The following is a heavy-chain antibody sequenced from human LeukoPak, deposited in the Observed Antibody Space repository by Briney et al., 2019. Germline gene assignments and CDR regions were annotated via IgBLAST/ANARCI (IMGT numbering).Heavy chain of an antibody. CDR2: ISGSGGST. D-gene: IGHD6-19*01. CDR1: GFTFSSYA. V-gene: IGHV3-23*01. J-gene: IGHJ6*03. CDR3: AKGDSSGWYDYYYMDV. Sequence: GGSLRLSCAASGFTFSSYAMSWVRQAPGKGLEWVSAISGSGGSTYYADSVKGRFTISRDNPKNTLYLRMNSLRAEDTAVYYCAKGDSSGWYDYYYMDVWGKGTTVTVSS.